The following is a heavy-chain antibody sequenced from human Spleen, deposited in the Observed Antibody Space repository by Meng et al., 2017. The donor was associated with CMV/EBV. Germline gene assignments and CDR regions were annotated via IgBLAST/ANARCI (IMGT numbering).Heavy chain of an antibody. Sequence: ASVKVSCKASGYTFTGYYIHWVRQAPGQGLEWMGWIHPNGGSTNYAQKFQGRVTMTRDTSISTAYMELSRLRSDDTAAYYCAREEGITGTTGFDYWGQGTLVTVSS. V-gene: IGHV1-2*02. D-gene: IGHD1-7*01. CDR2: IHPNGGST. CDR1: GYTFTGYY. J-gene: IGHJ4*02. CDR3: AREEGITGTTGFDY.